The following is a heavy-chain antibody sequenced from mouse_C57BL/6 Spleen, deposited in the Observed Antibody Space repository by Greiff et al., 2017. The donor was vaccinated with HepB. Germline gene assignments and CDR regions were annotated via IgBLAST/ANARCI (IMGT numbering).Heavy chain of an antibody. CDR3: AREGGRGDYAMDY. V-gene: IGHV1-22*01. CDR2: INPNNGGT. Sequence: VQLQQSGPELVKPGASVKMSCKASGYTFTDYNMHWVKQSHGKSLEWIGYINPNNGGTSYNQKFKGEATLTVNKSSSTAYMELRSLTSEDSAVYYCAREGGRGDYAMDYWGQGTSVTVSS. J-gene: IGHJ4*01. D-gene: IGHD3-3*01. CDR1: GYTFTDYN.